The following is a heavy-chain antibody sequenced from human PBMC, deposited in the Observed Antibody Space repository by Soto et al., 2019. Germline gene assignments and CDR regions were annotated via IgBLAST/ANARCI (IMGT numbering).Heavy chain of an antibody. CDR2: IYHSGST. V-gene: IGHV4-30-2*01. D-gene: IGHD3-10*01. J-gene: IGHJ5*02. CDR3: ARAPRITMVRGVIYWFDP. CDR1: GGSISSGGYS. Sequence: QLQLQESGSGLVKPSQTLSLTCAVSGGSISSGGYSWSWIRQPPGKGLEWIGYIYHSGSTYYNPSLKSPVTRSVDKTKNQFSLKRGSVTAADTAVYYCARAPRITMVRGVIYWFDPWGQGTLVNVSS.